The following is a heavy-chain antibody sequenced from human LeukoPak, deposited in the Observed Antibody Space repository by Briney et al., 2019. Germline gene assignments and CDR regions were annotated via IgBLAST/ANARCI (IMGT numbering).Heavy chain of an antibody. CDR1: GFTFDNYG. V-gene: IGHV4-34*08. CDR3: AGDSSSWYGFDY. CDR2: INHSEST. D-gene: IGHD6-13*01. J-gene: IGHJ4*02. Sequence: GSLRLSCAASGFTFDNYGLSWIRQPPGKGLEWIGEINHSESTNYNPSLKSRVTISVDTSKNQFSLKLSSVTAADTAVYYCAGDSSSWYGFDYWGQGTLVTVSS.